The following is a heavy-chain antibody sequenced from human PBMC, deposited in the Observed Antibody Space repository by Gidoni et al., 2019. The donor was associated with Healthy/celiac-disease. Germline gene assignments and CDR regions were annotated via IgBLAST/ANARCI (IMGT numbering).Heavy chain of an antibody. D-gene: IGHD6-13*01. CDR3: ARVETPGIAAAGTPWFDP. CDR1: GFTVSSHY. CDR2: IYSGGST. Sequence: EVQLVESGGGLVQPGGSLRLSCAASGFTVSSHYMSWVRQAPGKGLEWVSVIYSGGSTYYADSVKGRFTISRDNSKNTLYLQMNSLRAEDTAVYYCARVETPGIAAAGTPWFDPWGQGTLVTVSS. J-gene: IGHJ5*02. V-gene: IGHV3-66*02.